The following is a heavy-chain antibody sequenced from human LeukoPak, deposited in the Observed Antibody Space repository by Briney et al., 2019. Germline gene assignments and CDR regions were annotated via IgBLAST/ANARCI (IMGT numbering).Heavy chain of an antibody. J-gene: IGHJ3*02. V-gene: IGHV3-23*01. Sequence: GGSLRLSCAASGFNFSSYAMSWVSQAPGKGLEWVSAISGSGGSTYYADSVKGRFTISRDNSKNTLYLQMNSLRAEDTAEYYCAKSLLTTATGTGRAFDIWGQGTMVTVSA. D-gene: IGHD1-1*01. CDR1: GFNFSSYA. CDR3: AKSLLTTATGTGRAFDI. CDR2: ISGSGGST.